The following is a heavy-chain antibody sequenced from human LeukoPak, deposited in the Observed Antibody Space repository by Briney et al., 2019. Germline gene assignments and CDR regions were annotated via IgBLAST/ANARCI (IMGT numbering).Heavy chain of an antibody. Sequence: PGGSLRLSCAASGFTFSGSAMHWVRQASGKGLEWVGRIRSKANSYATAYAASVKGRFTISRDDSKNTAYLQMNSLKTEDTAVYYCTRRLPAARQGPYYMDVWGKGTTVTVSS. V-gene: IGHV3-73*01. CDR3: TRRLPAARQGPYYMDV. D-gene: IGHD2-2*01. CDR1: GFTFSGSA. J-gene: IGHJ6*03. CDR2: IRSKANSYAT.